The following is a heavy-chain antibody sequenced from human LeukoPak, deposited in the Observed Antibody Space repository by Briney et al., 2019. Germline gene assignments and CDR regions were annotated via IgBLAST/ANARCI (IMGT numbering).Heavy chain of an antibody. CDR2: INPDSGGT. V-gene: IGHV1-2*02. CDR3: ARDPHEFSSGWSHFEY. D-gene: IGHD6-19*01. CDR1: GYTFIGYY. J-gene: IGHJ4*02. Sequence: GASVTVSCKASGYTFIGYYLHWVRQAPGQGLEWMGWINPDSGGTNYAQKLQGRVTMTTDTSTSTADMELRSLRSDDTAVYYCARDPHEFSSGWSHFEYWGQGTLVTVSS.